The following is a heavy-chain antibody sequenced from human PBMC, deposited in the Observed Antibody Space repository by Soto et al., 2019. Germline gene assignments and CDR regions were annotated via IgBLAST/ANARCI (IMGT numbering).Heavy chain of an antibody. CDR3: ATEFDCSGGSCYSGGHLDY. CDR2: IIPILGIA. V-gene: IGHV1-69*02. Sequence: QVQLVQSGAEVKKPGSSVKVSCKASGGTFSSYTISWVRQAPEQGLEWMGRIIPILGIANYAQKFQGRVTITADKSTSTAYMELSSLRSEDTAVYYCATEFDCSGGSCYSGGHLDYWGQGTLVTVSS. CDR1: GGTFSSYT. J-gene: IGHJ4*02. D-gene: IGHD2-15*01.